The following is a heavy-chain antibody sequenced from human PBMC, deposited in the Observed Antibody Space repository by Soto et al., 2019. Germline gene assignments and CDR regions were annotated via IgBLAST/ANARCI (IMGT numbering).Heavy chain of an antibody. CDR2: IGTAGDA. V-gene: IGHV3-13*04. D-gene: IGHD3-10*01. CDR3: ARAFITGVLDY. Sequence: EVQLVESGGGLXXPGGSXXXXXAASGFTFSSYDMHWVRQVTGKGLEWVSAIGTAGDAYYPNSVKGRFTISRENAKNSLYLQMNSLRAGDTAVYYCARAFITGVLDYWGQGTLVTVSS. J-gene: IGHJ4*02. CDR1: GFTFSSYD.